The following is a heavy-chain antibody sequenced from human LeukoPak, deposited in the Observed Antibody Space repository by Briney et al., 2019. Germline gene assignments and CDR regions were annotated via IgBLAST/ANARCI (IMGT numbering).Heavy chain of an antibody. CDR3: ARESSSSSWNYYYYMDV. V-gene: IGHV1-46*01. J-gene: IGHJ6*03. D-gene: IGHD6-6*01. CDR2: INPSGGST. Sequence: ASVKVSCKASGYTFTSYYMHLVRQAPGQRLEWMGKINPSGGSTSYAQKFQGRVTMTRDTSTSTVYMELSSLRSEDTAVYYCARESSSSSWNYYYYMDVWGKGTTVTVS. CDR1: GYTFTSYY.